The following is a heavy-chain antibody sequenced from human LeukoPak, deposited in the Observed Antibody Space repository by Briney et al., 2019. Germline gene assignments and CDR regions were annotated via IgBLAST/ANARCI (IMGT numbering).Heavy chain of an antibody. V-gene: IGHV5-51*01. CDR1: GYSFATHW. J-gene: IGHJ6*03. CDR3: ARGGRGSCTSTSCYTNYMDV. D-gene: IGHD2-2*01. Sequence: GESLKLSCKGSGYSFATHWIGWVRQMPGKGLEWMGITYPGDSDPRYSPSFQGQVTISADKSISTAYLQWGSLKASDTATYYCARGGRGSCTSTSCYTNYMDVWGKGTTVTVSS. CDR2: TYPGDSDP.